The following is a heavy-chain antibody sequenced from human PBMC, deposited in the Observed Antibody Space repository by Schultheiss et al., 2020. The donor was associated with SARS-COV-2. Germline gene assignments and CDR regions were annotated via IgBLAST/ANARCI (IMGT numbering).Heavy chain of an antibody. CDR3: ARSAVTIFGVVDYYYYYMDV. D-gene: IGHD3-3*01. CDR2: IYYSGST. Sequence: SETLSLTCTVSGGSISSYYWSWIRQPPGKGLEWIGFIYYSGSTNYNPSLKSGATISVDTSKNQFSLKLSSVTAADTAVYYCARSAVTIFGVVDYYYYYMDVWGKGTTVTVAS. J-gene: IGHJ6*03. V-gene: IGHV4-59*01. CDR1: GGSISSYY.